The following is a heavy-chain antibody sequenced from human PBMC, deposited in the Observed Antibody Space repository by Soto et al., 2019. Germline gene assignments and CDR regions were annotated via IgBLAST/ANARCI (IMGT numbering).Heavy chain of an antibody. Sequence: GGSLRLSCAASGFTFSDHYMDWVRQAPGKGLEWVGRTRNKANSYTTEYAASVKGRFTISRDDSKNSLYLQMNSLKTEDTAVYYCASGGIAAAGAYYYYGMDVWGQGTTVTVSS. V-gene: IGHV3-72*01. CDR1: GFTFSDHY. J-gene: IGHJ6*02. D-gene: IGHD6-13*01. CDR2: TRNKANSYTT. CDR3: ASGGIAAAGAYYYYGMDV.